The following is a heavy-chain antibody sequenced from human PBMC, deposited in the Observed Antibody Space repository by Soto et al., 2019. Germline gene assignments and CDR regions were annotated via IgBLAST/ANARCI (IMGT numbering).Heavy chain of an antibody. CDR1: GFTFSNAW. CDR2: IKSKTDGGTT. D-gene: IGHD6-13*01. V-gene: IGHV3-15*01. J-gene: IGHJ6*03. Sequence: GGSLRLSCAASGFTFSNAWMSWVRQAPGKGLEWVGRIKSKTDGGTTDYAAPVKGRFTISRDDSKNTLYLQMNSLKTEDTAVYYCTTGAGNLSAAGPPYYYYYYMDVWGKGTTVTVSS. CDR3: TTGAGNLSAAGPPYYYYYYMDV.